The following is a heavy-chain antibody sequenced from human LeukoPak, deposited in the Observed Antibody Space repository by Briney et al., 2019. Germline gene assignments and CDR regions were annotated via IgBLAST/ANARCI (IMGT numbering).Heavy chain of an antibody. Sequence: SETLSLTCTVSGGSISSYYWSWIRQPPGKGLEWIGYIYYSGSTNYNPSFKSRVTISVDTSKNQFSLKLSSVTAADTAVYYCARDRCSSTSCSIPAHHFDYWGQGTLVTVSS. V-gene: IGHV4-59*01. CDR1: GGSISSYY. CDR2: IYYSGST. D-gene: IGHD2-2*01. J-gene: IGHJ4*02. CDR3: ARDRCSSTSCSIPAHHFDY.